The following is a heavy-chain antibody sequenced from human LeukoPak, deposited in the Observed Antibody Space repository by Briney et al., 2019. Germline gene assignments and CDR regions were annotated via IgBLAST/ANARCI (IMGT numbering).Heavy chain of an antibody. J-gene: IGHJ4*02. CDR2: IKQDGSEK. D-gene: IGHD3-22*01. Sequence: QTGGSLRLSCAASGFTFSSYWMSWVRQAPGKGLEWVANIKQDGSEKYYVDSVKGRFTISRDNAKNSLYLQMNSLRAEDTAVYYCARTRSYYYDSREDYWGQGTLVTVSS. V-gene: IGHV3-7*01. CDR3: ARTRSYYYDSREDY. CDR1: GFTFSSYW.